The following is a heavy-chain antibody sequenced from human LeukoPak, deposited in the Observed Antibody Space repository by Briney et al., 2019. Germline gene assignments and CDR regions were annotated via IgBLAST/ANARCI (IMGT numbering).Heavy chain of an antibody. V-gene: IGHV3-49*04. J-gene: IGHJ6*02. CDR1: GFTFGDYA. D-gene: IGHD5-18*01. CDR3: TRLGYSYGYGYYYGMDV. CDR2: IRSKAYGGTT. Sequence: HPGGSLRLSCTASGFTFGDYAMSWVRQAPGKGLEWVGFIRSKAYGGTTEYAASVKGRFTISRDDSKSIAYLQMNSLKTEDTAVYYCTRLGYSYGYGYYYGMDVWGQGTTVPVSS.